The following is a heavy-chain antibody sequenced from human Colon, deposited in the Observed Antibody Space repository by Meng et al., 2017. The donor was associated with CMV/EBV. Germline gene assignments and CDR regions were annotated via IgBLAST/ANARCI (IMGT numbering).Heavy chain of an antibody. J-gene: IGHJ5*02. CDR1: GDSISSNNW. V-gene: IGHV4-4*02. D-gene: IGHD1-14*01. CDR3: TRASEGRRGVHP. CDR2: IYHTGNT. Sequence: CAVSGDSISSNNWWTWVRQPPGKGLEWIGEIYHTGNTNYNPTLKSRVTISVDKSDNHFSVKLSSVTAADTAVYYCTRASEGRRGVHPWGQGTLVTVSS.